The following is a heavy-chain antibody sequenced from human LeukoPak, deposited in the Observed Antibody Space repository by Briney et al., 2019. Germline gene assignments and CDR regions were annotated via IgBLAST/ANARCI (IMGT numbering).Heavy chain of an antibody. J-gene: IGHJ4*02. V-gene: IGHV1-3*01. Sequence: RASVKVSCKASGYTFTSYGISWVRQAPGQGLEWMGWINAGNGNTKYSQKFQGRVTITRDTSASTAYMELSSLRSEDTAVYYCARWLQGFDYWGQGTLVTVSS. D-gene: IGHD5-24*01. CDR2: INAGNGNT. CDR3: ARWLQGFDY. CDR1: GYTFTSYG.